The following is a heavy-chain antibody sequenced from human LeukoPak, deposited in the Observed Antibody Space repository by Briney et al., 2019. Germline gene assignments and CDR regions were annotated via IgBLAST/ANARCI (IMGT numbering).Heavy chain of an antibody. D-gene: IGHD3-10*01. J-gene: IGHJ4*02. Sequence: ETLSLTCTVSGGSISSTTYYWGWIRQPPGKGLEWIGSVFYSGSTYYNPSLKSRVTISVDTSENQFSLKLSSVTAADTAVYYCARLLHGSGTYYPDFWGQGTLVTVSS. CDR2: VFYSGST. CDR3: ARLLHGSGTYYPDF. CDR1: GGSISSTTYY. V-gene: IGHV4-39*01.